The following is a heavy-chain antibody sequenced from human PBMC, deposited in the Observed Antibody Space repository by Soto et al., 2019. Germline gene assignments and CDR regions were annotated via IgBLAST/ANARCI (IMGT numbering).Heavy chain of an antibody. CDR2: IYYSGGT. CDR3: AKLQAYSYGPGAYFDY. D-gene: IGHD5-18*01. Sequence: TLSLTCTVSGDSINTDYYWSWLRQPPGKGLEWIGHIYYSGGTFKNPSLQSRLTMSVDTSKNQFSLKLSSVTAADTAVYYCAKLQAYSYGPGAYFDYWGQGTLVTVSS. J-gene: IGHJ4*02. V-gene: IGHV4-30-4*01. CDR1: GDSINTDYY.